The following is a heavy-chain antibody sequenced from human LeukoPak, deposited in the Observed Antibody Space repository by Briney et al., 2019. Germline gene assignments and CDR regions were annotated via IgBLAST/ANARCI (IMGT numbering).Heavy chain of an antibody. V-gene: IGHV4-61*02. J-gene: IGHJ3*02. CDR1: GGSISSGSYY. CDR3: ARGGYCSGGSCSIDAFDI. Sequence: SGTLSLTCTVSGGSISSGSYYWSWIRQPAGKGLEWIGRIYTSGSTNYNPSLKSRVTISVDTSKNQFSLKLSSVTAADTAVYYCARGGYCSGGSCSIDAFDIWGQGTMVTVSS. CDR2: IYTSGST. D-gene: IGHD2-15*01.